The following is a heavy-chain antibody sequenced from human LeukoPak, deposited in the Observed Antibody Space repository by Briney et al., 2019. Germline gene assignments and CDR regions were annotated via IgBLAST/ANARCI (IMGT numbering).Heavy chain of an antibody. CDR1: GYTFTSYG. V-gene: IGHV1-18*01. CDR3: ARNGYCSGGSCYTYYYYGMDV. D-gene: IGHD2-15*01. Sequence: ASVTVSCKASGYTFTSYGISWVRQAPGQGLEWMGWISAYNGNTNYAQKLQGRVTMTTDTSTGTAYMELRSLRSDDTAVYYCARNGYCSGGSCYTYYYYGMDVWGQGTTVTVSS. CDR2: ISAYNGNT. J-gene: IGHJ6*02.